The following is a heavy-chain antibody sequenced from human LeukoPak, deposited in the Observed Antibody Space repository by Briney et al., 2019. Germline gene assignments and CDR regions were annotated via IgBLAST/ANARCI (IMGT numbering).Heavy chain of an antibody. CDR2: ISSSGSTI. CDR3: AREGVYYYYYMDV. CDR1: GFTFSDYY. D-gene: IGHD2-8*01. Sequence: GRSLRLSCAASGFTFSDYYMSWIRQAPGKGLEWVSYISSSGSTIYYADSVKGRFTISRDNAKNSLYLQMNSLRAEDTAVYYCAREGVYYYYYMDVWGKGTTVTVSS. V-gene: IGHV3-11*01. J-gene: IGHJ6*03.